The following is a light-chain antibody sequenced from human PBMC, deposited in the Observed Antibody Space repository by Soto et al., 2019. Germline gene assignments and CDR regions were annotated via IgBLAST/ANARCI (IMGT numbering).Light chain of an antibody. CDR1: QSVNSN. V-gene: IGKV3-15*01. CDR2: GAS. J-gene: IGKJ1*01. Sequence: EIVMTQSPATLSVSPGERATLSCRASQSVNSNLAWYQQKPGQAPRLLIYGASTRATATPARFSGSGSGTEFTLTISSLQSEDFAVYYCQQYNDWPPRTFGQGTKVEIK. CDR3: QQYNDWPPRT.